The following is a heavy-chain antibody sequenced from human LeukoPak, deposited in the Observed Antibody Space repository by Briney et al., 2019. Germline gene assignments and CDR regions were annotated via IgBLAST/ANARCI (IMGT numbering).Heavy chain of an antibody. J-gene: IGHJ4*02. Sequence: ASVKVSCKASGYTFTSYYMHWVRQAPGEGLEWMGVINPSGGSTSYAQKFQGRVTMTRDMSTSTVYMELSSLRSEDTAVYYCAREWGSYYRLPFDYWGQGTLVTVSS. D-gene: IGHD1-26*01. CDR1: GYTFTSYY. CDR2: INPSGGST. CDR3: AREWGSYYRLPFDY. V-gene: IGHV1-46*01.